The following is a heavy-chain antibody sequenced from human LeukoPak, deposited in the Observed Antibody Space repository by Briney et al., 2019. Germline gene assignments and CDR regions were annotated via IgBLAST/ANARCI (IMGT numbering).Heavy chain of an antibody. CDR2: TSGDEDST. J-gene: IGHJ4*02. D-gene: IGHD6-19*01. CDR1: GLTFKNFA. V-gene: IGHV3-23*01. Sequence: SGGSLRLSCAASGLTFKNFAMSWVRQAPGKGLEWLAVTSGDEDSTHYADSVRGHFVISTDNSKNTSFLHMNSLRAEDTAVYYCTIDLMTGFSSGWHFAYWGQGALVTVSS. CDR3: TIDLMTGFSSGWHFAY.